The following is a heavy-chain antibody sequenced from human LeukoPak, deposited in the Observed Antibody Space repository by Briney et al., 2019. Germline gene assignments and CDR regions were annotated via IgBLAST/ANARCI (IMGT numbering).Heavy chain of an antibody. D-gene: IGHD4-23*01. CDR3: ASSFLRLPVGGFDI. CDR1: GFTFSSYW. J-gene: IGHJ3*02. Sequence: GGSLRLSCAASGFTFSSYWMSWVRQAPGKGLEWVANIKQDGSEKYYVDSVKGRFTISRDNAKNSLYLQMNSLRAEDTAVYYCASSFLRLPVGGFDIWGQGTMATVSS. V-gene: IGHV3-7*01. CDR2: IKQDGSEK.